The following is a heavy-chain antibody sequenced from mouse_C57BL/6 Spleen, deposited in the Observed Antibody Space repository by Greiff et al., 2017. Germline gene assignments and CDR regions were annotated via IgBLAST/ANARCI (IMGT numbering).Heavy chain of an antibody. D-gene: IGHD1-1*01. V-gene: IGHV5-15*01. Sequence: EVKLMESGGGLVQPGGSLKLSCAASGFTFSDYGMAWVRQAPRKGPEWVAFISNLAYSIYYADTVTGRFTISRENAKNTLYLEMSSLRSEDTAMYYCARRGLREDAMDYWGQGTSVTVSS. CDR3: ARRGLREDAMDY. CDR2: ISNLAYSI. CDR1: GFTFSDYG. J-gene: IGHJ4*01.